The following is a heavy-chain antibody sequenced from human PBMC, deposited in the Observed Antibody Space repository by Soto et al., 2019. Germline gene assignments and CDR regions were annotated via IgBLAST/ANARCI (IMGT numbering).Heavy chain of an antibody. D-gene: IGHD3-16*02. CDR3: AKKIVGRGGHGFAP. V-gene: IGHV1-69*06. Sequence: QVQLVQSGAEVKKPGSSVTVSCTASGATFSTYTIGWVRQAPGQGLEWMGAIIPIFGTTNYAQKFQGRVTIPAEKPASTPNMDLSSLTSAHTALYYFAKKIVGRGGHGFAPWGQGTLVTFSS. J-gene: IGHJ5*02. CDR1: GATFSTYT. CDR2: IIPIFGTT.